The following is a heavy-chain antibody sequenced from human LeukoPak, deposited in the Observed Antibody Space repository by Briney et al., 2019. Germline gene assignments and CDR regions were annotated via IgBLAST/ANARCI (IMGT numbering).Heavy chain of an antibody. D-gene: IGHD3-22*01. J-gene: IGHJ4*02. Sequence: ASVKVSCKASGYTFTGYYMHWVRQAPGQGLEWMGWINPNSGGTNYAQKFQGRVTMTRDTSISTAYMELSRLRSDDTAVYYCARGWQYYDSSGYYYVPLFDYWGQGTLVTVSS. CDR2: INPNSGGT. CDR3: ARGWQYYDSSGYYYVPLFDY. V-gene: IGHV1-2*02. CDR1: GYTFTGYY.